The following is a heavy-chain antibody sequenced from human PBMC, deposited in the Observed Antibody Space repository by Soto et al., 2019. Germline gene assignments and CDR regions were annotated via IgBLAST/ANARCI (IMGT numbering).Heavy chain of an antibody. CDR1: GGSISSYY. V-gene: IGHV4-59*01. CDR2: IYYSGST. J-gene: IGHJ4*02. D-gene: IGHD1-26*01. Sequence: WETLSLTCTVSGGSISSYYWSWIRQPPGKGLEWIGYIYYSGSTNYNPSLRSRVTISVDTAKNQFSLKLSFVTAADTAVYYCARHSGSYPAHWGQGTLVTVSS. CDR3: ARHSGSYPAH.